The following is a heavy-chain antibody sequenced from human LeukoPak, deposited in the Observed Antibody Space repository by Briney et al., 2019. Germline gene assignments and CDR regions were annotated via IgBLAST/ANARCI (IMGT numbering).Heavy chain of an antibody. Sequence: LTGGSLRLSCAASGFTFSSYAMSWVRQAPGKALEWVANMNPDGSHIYYVDSVKGRFTISRDNAKNSLYLQLDSLRAEDTAVYYCARDLVTTIVVPYDFWGQGTLVTVSS. CDR2: MNPDGSHI. CDR1: GFTFSSYA. CDR3: ARDLVTTIVVPYDF. D-gene: IGHD3-22*01. J-gene: IGHJ4*02. V-gene: IGHV3-7*01.